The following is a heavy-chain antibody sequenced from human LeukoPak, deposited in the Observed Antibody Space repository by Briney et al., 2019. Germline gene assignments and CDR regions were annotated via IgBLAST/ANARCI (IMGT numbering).Heavy chain of an antibody. V-gene: IGHV1-24*01. CDR1: GYTLTELS. Sequence: ASVKVSCKVSGYTLTELSMHWVRQAPGKGLEWVGGFDPEDGETIYAQKFQGRVTMTEDTSTDTAYMELSSLRSEDTAVYYCATSSPYVGDDAFDIWGQGTMVTVSS. CDR2: FDPEDGET. D-gene: IGHD3-10*02. J-gene: IGHJ3*02. CDR3: ATSSPYVGDDAFDI.